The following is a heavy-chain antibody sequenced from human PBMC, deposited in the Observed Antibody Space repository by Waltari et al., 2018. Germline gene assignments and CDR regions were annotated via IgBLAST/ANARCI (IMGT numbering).Heavy chain of an antibody. CDR2: VNHGGXT. Sequence: VQLQGWGAXXLKPSETLSLTCAVSGGSFSGFYWSWIRQXPGKGLEWIGDVNHGGXTXYXPSLEXRVTISEXXSXKQFSLXXXSVTATDTAXXYCARAXXXKGYFDXXXQXILVXVSS. CDR1: GGSFSGFY. J-gene: IGHJ4*02. V-gene: IGHV4-34*01. CDR3: ARAXXXKGYFDX.